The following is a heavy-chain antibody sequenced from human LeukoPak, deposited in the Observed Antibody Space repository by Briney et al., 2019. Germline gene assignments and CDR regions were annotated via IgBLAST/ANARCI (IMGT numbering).Heavy chain of an antibody. CDR2: ISHSGFT. CDR1: GGSLSGYY. J-gene: IGHJ4*02. D-gene: IGHD4-17*01. Sequence: SETLSLTCAVYGGSLSGYYWSWIRQPPGKGLEWIGDISHSGFTNYNPSLKSRVTISVDTSTNQFSLKLSSVTAADTAVYYCARDNDYGEGFYWGQGTLVTVSS. V-gene: IGHV4-34*01. CDR3: ARDNDYGEGFY.